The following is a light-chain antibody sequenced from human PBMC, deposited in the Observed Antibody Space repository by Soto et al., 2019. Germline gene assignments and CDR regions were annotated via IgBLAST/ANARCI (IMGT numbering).Light chain of an antibody. Sequence: QSVLTQPPSVSAAPGQKVTIACSGSSSNIGSNYVSWYQQPPGTAPNLLIYENNRRRSGISDRFSGSKSGTSATLGITGLQTEDEADYYCATWHSSLSVVVFGGGTKLTVL. V-gene: IGLV1-51*02. CDR3: ATWHSSLSVVV. J-gene: IGLJ2*01. CDR1: SSNIGSNY. CDR2: ENN.